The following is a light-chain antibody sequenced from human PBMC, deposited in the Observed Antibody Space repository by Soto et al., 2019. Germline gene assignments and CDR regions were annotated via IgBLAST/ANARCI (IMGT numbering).Light chain of an antibody. CDR2: AAS. Sequence: AVQMTQSPSSLSASVGDRVTITCRASQAIRSDLGWYQMKPGKVPKLLIYAASNLQSGVPSRFIGRGYGTDFTLTIISLQPEDFATYYCLQDYNYPRTFGQGTKVEI. CDR1: QAIRSD. CDR3: LQDYNYPRT. V-gene: IGKV1-6*01. J-gene: IGKJ1*01.